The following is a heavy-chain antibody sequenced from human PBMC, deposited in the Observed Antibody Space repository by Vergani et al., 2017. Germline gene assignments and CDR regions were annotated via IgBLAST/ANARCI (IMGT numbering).Heavy chain of an antibody. J-gene: IGHJ4*02. CDR1: GYSFTSYW. V-gene: IGHV5-51*03. CDR2: IYPGDSDT. D-gene: IGHD3-22*01. Sequence: EVQLVQSGAEVKTPGESLKIFCKGSGYSFTSYWIGWVRQMPGKGLEWMGIIYPGDSDTRYSPSFQGQGTISADKSISTAYLQWSSLKASDTAMYYCARAGRGVILSQGYYFDYWGQGTLVTVSS. CDR3: ARAGRGVILSQGYYFDY.